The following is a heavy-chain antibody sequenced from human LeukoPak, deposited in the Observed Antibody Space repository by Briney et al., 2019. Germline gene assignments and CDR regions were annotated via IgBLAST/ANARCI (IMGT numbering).Heavy chain of an antibody. CDR2: IYYSGRT. D-gene: IGHD3-22*01. CDR1: GDSVSRSDSY. V-gene: IGHV4-39*01. J-gene: IGHJ1*01. Sequence: PSETLSLTCSVSGDSVSRSDSYWDWIRQPPGKGLEWLGTIYYSGRTYYSPSLKSRVTMSVDPSNNQFSLNLRSVTAADTALYYCARRRYYDGSGYLEWGQGTLLSVSS. CDR3: ARRRYYDGSGYLE.